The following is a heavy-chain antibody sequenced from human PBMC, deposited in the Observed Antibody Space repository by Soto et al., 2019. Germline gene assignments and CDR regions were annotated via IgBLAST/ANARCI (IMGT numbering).Heavy chain of an antibody. CDR3: ARRGDIVVVTAAEGDGYFDL. V-gene: IGHV4-59*08. J-gene: IGHJ2*01. Sequence: QVQLQESGPGLVKPSETLSLTCTVSGGSISSYYWSWIRQPPGQGLEWIGYIYYTRSTNYNPSLKRRVTTAVHTSKTQLTRTLSSVTGADAAVYYCARRGDIVVVTAAEGDGYFDLWGRGTLVTVSA. CDR2: IYYTRST. D-gene: IGHD2-21*02. CDR1: GGSISSYY.